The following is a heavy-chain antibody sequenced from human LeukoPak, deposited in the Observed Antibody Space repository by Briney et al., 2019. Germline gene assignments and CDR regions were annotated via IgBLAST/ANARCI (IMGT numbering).Heavy chain of an antibody. Sequence: SETLSLTCAVYGGSFSGYYWSWIRQPAGKGLEWIGRIYTSGSTNYNPSLKSRVTMSVDTSKNQFSLKLSSVTAADTAVYYCARESSSGWELTNAFDIWGQGTMVTVSS. J-gene: IGHJ3*02. D-gene: IGHD6-19*01. CDR3: ARESSSGWELTNAFDI. V-gene: IGHV4-4*07. CDR2: IYTSGST. CDR1: GGSFSGYY.